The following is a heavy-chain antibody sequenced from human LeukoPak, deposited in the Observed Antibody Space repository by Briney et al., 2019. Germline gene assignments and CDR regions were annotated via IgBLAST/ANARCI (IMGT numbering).Heavy chain of an antibody. D-gene: IGHD3-9*01. CDR1: GYTFTSYG. J-gene: IGHJ6*02. CDR2: ISAYYGNT. V-gene: IGHV1-18*01. Sequence: GASVKVSCKASGYTFTSYGISWVRQAPGQGLEWMGWISAYYGNTNYAQKLQGRVTLTTDTSTSTAYMELRSLTSDDTAVYFCARADDISPRYYYGMEVWGPGTTVSVSS. CDR3: ARADDISPRYYYGMEV.